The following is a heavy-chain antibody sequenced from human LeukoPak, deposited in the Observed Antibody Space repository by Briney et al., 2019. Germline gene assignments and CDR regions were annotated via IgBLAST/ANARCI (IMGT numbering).Heavy chain of an antibody. D-gene: IGHD3-3*01. J-gene: IGHJ6*03. CDR1: GGSISSYY. V-gene: IGHV4-4*07. CDR2: IYTSGST. CDR3: AKIQGGYYTSGYPGYDYYYMGV. Sequence: PSETLSLTCTVSGGSISSYYWSWIRQPAGKGLERIGRIYTSGSTNYNPSLKSRVTMSVDTSKNQFSLKLSSVTAADTAVYYCAKIQGGYYTSGYPGYDYYYMGVWGKGTTVTVSS.